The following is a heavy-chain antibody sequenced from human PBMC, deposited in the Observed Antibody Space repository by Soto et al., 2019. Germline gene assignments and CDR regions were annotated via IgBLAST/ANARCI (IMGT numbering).Heavy chain of an antibody. Sequence: EVQLVESGGGLIQPGGSLRLSCAASGLTVSSNYMSWVRQAPGKGLEWVAISYSGGNTYYADSVKGRFTISRDNSRNTLYLKMNNLRAEDTAVYYCARDFRLDTAMLHDAFDIWGQGTMVTVSS. V-gene: IGHV3-53*01. CDR2: SYSGGNT. D-gene: IGHD5-18*01. CDR3: ARDFRLDTAMLHDAFDI. CDR1: GLTVSSNY. J-gene: IGHJ3*02.